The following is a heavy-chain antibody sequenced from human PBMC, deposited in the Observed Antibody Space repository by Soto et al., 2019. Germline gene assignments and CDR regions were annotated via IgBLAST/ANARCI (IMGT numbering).Heavy chain of an antibody. CDR3: TTLKVMITFGGVIVP. J-gene: IGHJ5*02. D-gene: IGHD3-16*02. V-gene: IGHV3-15*01. CDR2: IKSKTDGGTT. CDR1: GSTFSNAW. Sequence: GFLTLSCAASGSTFSNAWTSWVRQAPGKGLEWVGRIKSKTDGGTTDYAAPVKGRFTISRDDSKNTLYLQMNSLKTEDTAVYYCTTLKVMITFGGVIVPWGQGTLVTVSS.